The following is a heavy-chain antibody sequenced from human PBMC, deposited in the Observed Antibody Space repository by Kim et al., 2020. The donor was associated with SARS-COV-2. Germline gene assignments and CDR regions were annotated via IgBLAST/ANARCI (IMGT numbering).Heavy chain of an antibody. V-gene: IGHV4-59*13. J-gene: IGHJ5*02. CDR3: ALEMATAWFDP. Sequence: SETLSLTCTVSGGSISSYYWSWIRQPPGKGLEWIGYIYYSGSTNYNPSLKSRVTISVDTSKNQFSLKLSSVTAAVTAVYYCALEMATAWFDPWGQGTLVTVSS. CDR1: GGSISSYY. CDR2: IYYSGST.